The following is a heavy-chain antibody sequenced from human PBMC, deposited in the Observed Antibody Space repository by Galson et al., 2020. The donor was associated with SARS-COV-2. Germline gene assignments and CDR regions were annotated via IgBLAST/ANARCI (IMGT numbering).Heavy chain of an antibody. CDR2: IYQGGTT. CDR3: ARPSSSGYYAVWYFDL. Sequence: SETLSLTCAVSGLSISSDFYWSWFRQPPGKGLEWIGNIYQGGTTYYNPSLQSRVTISIDRSKNQFSLKMTSVTAADTAIYYCARPSSSGYYAVWYFDLWGRGTLVTVSS. V-gene: IGHV4-38-2*01. J-gene: IGHJ2*01. CDR1: GLSISSDFY. D-gene: IGHD3-22*01.